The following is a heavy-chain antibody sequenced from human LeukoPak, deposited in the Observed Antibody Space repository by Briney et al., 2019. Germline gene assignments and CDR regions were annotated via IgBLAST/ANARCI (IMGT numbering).Heavy chain of an antibody. CDR2: IWYDGSMK. D-gene: IGHD5-12*01. Sequence: GGSLRLSCAASGFSFSTYGMHWVRQAPGKGLEWVAVIWYDGSMKYHADSVRGRFTISRDTSKNTLYLEMSSLRAEDTAVYYCAREGLRFFKHYFDYWGRGTLVTVSS. CDR3: AREGLRFFKHYFDY. V-gene: IGHV3-33*01. J-gene: IGHJ4*02. CDR1: GFSFSTYG.